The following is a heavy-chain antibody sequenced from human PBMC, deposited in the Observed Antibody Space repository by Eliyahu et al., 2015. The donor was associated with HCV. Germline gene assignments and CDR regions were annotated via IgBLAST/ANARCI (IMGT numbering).Heavy chain of an antibody. Sequence: QVQLVXSGGGVVQPGRSLRLSCAASGFTFSSYGMHWVRQAPGKGLGWVAVIWYDGSNKYYADSVKGRFTISRDNSKNTLYLQMNSLRAEDTAVYYCARDQCSSTSCPYYFDYWGQGTLVTVSS. J-gene: IGHJ4*02. CDR3: ARDQCSSTSCPYYFDY. D-gene: IGHD2-2*01. CDR1: GFTFSSYG. CDR2: IWYDGSNK. V-gene: IGHV3-33*01.